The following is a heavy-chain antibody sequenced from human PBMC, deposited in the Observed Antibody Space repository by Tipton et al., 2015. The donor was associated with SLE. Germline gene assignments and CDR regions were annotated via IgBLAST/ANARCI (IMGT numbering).Heavy chain of an antibody. CDR1: GFTFSSDW. V-gene: IGHV3-21*03. Sequence: GSLRLSCAASGFTFSSDWMNWVRQAPGKGLEWVSAMSSSGATTYYADSVKGRFTISRDNAKTSLFPQMNSLRADDTAVYYCARRVEGAFDVWGLGTMVTVSS. CDR3: ARRVEGAFDV. D-gene: IGHD1-1*01. J-gene: IGHJ3*01. CDR2: MSSSGATT.